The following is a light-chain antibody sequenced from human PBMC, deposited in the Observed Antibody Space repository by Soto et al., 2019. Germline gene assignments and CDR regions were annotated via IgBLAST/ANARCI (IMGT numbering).Light chain of an antibody. CDR2: DAS. Sequence: EIVLTQSPATLSLSPGERATLSCRASQSVSSYLAWYQQKPGQAPRLLIYDASNRATGIPDRFSGSGSGTDFTLTISRLEPEDFAVYYCQQYGSSPITFCQGTRLEVK. CDR3: QQYGSSPIT. V-gene: IGKV3-20*01. J-gene: IGKJ5*01. CDR1: QSVSSY.